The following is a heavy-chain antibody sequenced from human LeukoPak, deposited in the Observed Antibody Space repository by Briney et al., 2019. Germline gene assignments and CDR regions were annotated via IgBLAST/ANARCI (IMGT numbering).Heavy chain of an antibody. Sequence: GGSLRLSCAASGFTFSNGMHWVRQAPGKGLEWVAVISVDGSNKYYADSVKGRFTISRDNSKNTLYLQMNSLRAEDTAVYYCASDIVVVPAASRYMDVWGKGTTVTVSS. CDR3: ASDIVVVPAASRYMDV. V-gene: IGHV3-30*03. CDR2: ISVDGSNK. J-gene: IGHJ6*03. D-gene: IGHD2-2*01. CDR1: GFTFSNG.